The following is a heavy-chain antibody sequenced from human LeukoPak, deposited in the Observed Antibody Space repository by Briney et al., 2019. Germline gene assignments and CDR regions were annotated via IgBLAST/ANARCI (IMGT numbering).Heavy chain of an antibody. CDR2: ISSSSSYI. CDR3: ARVLRYFDWFGGGAFDI. D-gene: IGHD3-9*01. J-gene: IGHJ3*02. V-gene: IGHV3-21*01. CDR1: GFTFSSYS. Sequence: GALRLSCAASGFTFSSYSMNWVRQAPGKGLEWVSSISSSSSYIYYADSVKGRFTISRDNAKNSLYLQMNSLRAEDTAVYYCARVLRYFDWFGGGAFDIWGQGTMVTVSS.